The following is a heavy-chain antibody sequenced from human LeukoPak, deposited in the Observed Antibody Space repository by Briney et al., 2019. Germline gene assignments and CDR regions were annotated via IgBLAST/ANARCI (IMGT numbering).Heavy chain of an antibody. CDR2: ISYDGSNK. D-gene: IGHD1-26*01. CDR3: AKDQGYSGSYPSDY. J-gene: IGHJ4*02. CDR1: GFTFSSYA. Sequence: GGSLRLSCAASGFTFSSYAMHWVRQAPGKGLEWVAVISYDGSNKYYADSVKGRFTISRDNSKNTLYLQMNSLRAEDTAVYYCAKDQGYSGSYPSDYWGQGTLVTVSS. V-gene: IGHV3-30*04.